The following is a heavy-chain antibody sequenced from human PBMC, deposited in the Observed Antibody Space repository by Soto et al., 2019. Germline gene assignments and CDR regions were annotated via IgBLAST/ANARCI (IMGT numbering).Heavy chain of an antibody. D-gene: IGHD2-2*01. J-gene: IGHJ6*02. CDR1: GFTLSSYG. Sequence: GGSLRLSCAASGFTLSSYGMHWVRQAPGKGLEWVAVISYDGSNKYYADSVKGRFTISRDNSKNTLYLQMNSLRAEDTAVYYCAKVGPDQSTDYYGMDVWGQGTTVTVSS. V-gene: IGHV3-30*18. CDR2: ISYDGSNK. CDR3: AKVGPDQSTDYYGMDV.